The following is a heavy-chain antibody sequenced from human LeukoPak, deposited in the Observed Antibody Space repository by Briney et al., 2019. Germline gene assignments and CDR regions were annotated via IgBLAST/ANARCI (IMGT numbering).Heavy chain of an antibody. CDR3: ARDLHYAFDI. D-gene: IGHD3-10*01. Sequence: GGSLRLSCAAPGFTFSGYAMNWARQAPGKGLEWVSHIYSSDTTYADSVKGRFTISRDNAKNSLYLQMNSLRDEDTAVYYCARDLHYAFDIWGQGTMVTASP. CDR1: GFTFSGYA. V-gene: IGHV3-48*02. CDR2: IYSSDTT. J-gene: IGHJ3*02.